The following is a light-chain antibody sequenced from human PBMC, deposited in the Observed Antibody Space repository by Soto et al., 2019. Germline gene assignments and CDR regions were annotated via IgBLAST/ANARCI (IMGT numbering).Light chain of an antibody. J-gene: IGKJ4*01. CDR2: EAS. CDR3: QQYNLYSFT. Sequence: IQLTQSPSTLSASVGDRVTITCRASQSIKNWLAWYQQKPGKAPKLLIYEASTLQSGVPSRFSGSGFGTEFTLTISSLQPDDSATYYCQQYNLYSFTFGGGAKVEI. CDR1: QSIKNW. V-gene: IGKV1-5*03.